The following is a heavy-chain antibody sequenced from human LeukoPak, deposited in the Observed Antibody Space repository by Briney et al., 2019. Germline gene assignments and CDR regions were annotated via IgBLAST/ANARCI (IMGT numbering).Heavy chain of an antibody. CDR2: IYPDDSDT. CDR1: GYSFTTYW. CDR3: ARLDYEQRPLDY. Sequence: GESLKISCKGSGYSFTTYWIGWVRQMPGKGLEWMGIIYPDDSDTKYSPSFQGQVTISVDKSISTASLQWSSLKASDTAMYYCARLDYEQRPLDYWGQGTLVTVSS. J-gene: IGHJ4*02. D-gene: IGHD6-25*01. V-gene: IGHV5-51*01.